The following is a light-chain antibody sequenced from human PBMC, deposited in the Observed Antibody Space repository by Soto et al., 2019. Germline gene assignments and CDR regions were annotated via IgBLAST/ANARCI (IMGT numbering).Light chain of an antibody. CDR2: RAS. J-gene: IGKJ1*01. CDR3: QQYQNLWT. Sequence: IVMTQSPATLSVSPGGRATLSCRAGQTIYSNVAWYQQRPGQAPRLIIYRASSRATGVPARFSGSGSGTEFTLTISSLQSEDFALYYCQQYQNLWTFGQGTKVDSK. CDR1: QTIYSN. V-gene: IGKV3-15*01.